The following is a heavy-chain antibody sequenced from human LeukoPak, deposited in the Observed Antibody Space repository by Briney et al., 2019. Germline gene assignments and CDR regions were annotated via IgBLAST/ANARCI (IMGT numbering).Heavy chain of an antibody. V-gene: IGHV3-66*04. CDR2: IYSGGST. J-gene: IGHJ5*02. CDR3: AGHSSSWESRFDP. D-gene: IGHD6-13*01. CDR1: GFTVSSNY. Sequence: QPGGSLRLSCAASGFTVSSNYMSWVRQAPGKGLEWVSVIYSGGSTYYAGSVKGRFTISRDNSKNTLYLQMNSLRAEDTAVYYCAGHSSSWESRFDPWGQGTLVTVSS.